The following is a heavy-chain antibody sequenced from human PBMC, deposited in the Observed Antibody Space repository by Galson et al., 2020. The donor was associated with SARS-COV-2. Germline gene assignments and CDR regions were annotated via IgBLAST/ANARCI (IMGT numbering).Heavy chain of an antibody. Sequence: SETLTLTCTASGGTIRSGSNYWSWLRPPAGQGLEWIGRIYTGVNTNYNPSLKSRVTISVDTSKNQFSLKLSSVTAADTAVYYCARESRWDLYFDHWGQGTLVTVSS. V-gene: IGHV4-61*02. CDR2: IYTGVNT. CDR3: ARESRWDLYFDH. CDR1: GGTIRSGSNY. D-gene: IGHD1-26*01. J-gene: IGHJ4*02.